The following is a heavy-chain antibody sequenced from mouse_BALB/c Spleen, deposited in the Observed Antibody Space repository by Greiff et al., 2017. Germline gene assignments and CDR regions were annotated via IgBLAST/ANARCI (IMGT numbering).Heavy chain of an antibody. CDR2: INPSNGGT. J-gene: IGHJ1*01. Sequence: QVQLQQSGAELVKPGASVKLSCKASGYTFTSYYMYWVKQRPGQGLEWIGEINPSNGGTNFNEKFKSKATLTVDKSSSTAYMQLSSLTSEDSAVYYCTRDGFPLLRHWYFDVWGAGTTVTVSS. CDR3: TRDGFPLLRHWYFDV. CDR1: GYTFTSYY. D-gene: IGHD1-2*01. V-gene: IGHV1S81*02.